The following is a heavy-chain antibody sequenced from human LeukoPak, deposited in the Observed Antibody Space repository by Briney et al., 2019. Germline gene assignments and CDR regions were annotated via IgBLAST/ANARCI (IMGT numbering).Heavy chain of an antibody. CDR1: GFTFSSYA. J-gene: IGHJ3*02. CDR2: ISYDGSNK. V-gene: IGHV3-30-3*01. CDR3: ARERPSFLYDSSGYYPDAFDI. D-gene: IGHD3-22*01. Sequence: GRSLRLSCAASGFTFSSYAMHWVRQAPGKGLEWVAVISYDGSNKYYADSVKGRFTISRDNSKNTLYLQMNSLRAEDTAVYYCARERPSFLYDSSGYYPDAFDIWGQGTMVTVSS.